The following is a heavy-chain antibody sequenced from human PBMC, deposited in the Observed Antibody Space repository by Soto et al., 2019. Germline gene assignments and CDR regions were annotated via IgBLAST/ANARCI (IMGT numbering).Heavy chain of an antibody. D-gene: IGHD3-16*01. CDR1: GFTVSSNY. Sequence: EVQLVESGGGLVQPGGSLRLSCAASGFTVSSNYMSWVRQAPGKGLEWVSVIYSGGSTYYADSVKGRFTISRDNSKNTLYLQMNSLRAEDTAVYYCARVFSSEAVGGGTVDYWGQGTLVTVSS. J-gene: IGHJ4*02. CDR3: ARVFSSEAVGGGTVDY. CDR2: IYSGGST. V-gene: IGHV3-66*01.